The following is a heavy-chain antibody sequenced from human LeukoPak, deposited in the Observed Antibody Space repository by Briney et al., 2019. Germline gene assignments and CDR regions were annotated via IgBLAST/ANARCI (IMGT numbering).Heavy chain of an antibody. CDR2: ISGSGGST. V-gene: IGHV3-23*01. D-gene: IGHD3-9*01. CDR3: AKSTDILTGYYFTYYYYMDV. Sequence: GGSLRLSCAASGFTFSSYSMNWVRQAPGKGLEWVSAISGSGGSTYYADSVKGRFTISRDNSKNTLYLQMNSLRAEDTAVYYCAKSTDILTGYYFTYYYYMDVWGKGTTVTVSS. J-gene: IGHJ6*03. CDR1: GFTFSSYS.